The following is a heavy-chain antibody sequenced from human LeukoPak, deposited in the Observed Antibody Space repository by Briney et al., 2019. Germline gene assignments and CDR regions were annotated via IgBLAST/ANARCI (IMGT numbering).Heavy chain of an antibody. Sequence: SETLSLTCAVYGGSFSGYYWSWIRQPPGKGLEWIGSIYYSGSTYYNPSLKSRVTISVDTSKNQFSLKLSSVTAADTAVYYCARHPNYDILTGYYGVLDYWGQGTLVTVSS. V-gene: IGHV4-34*01. CDR1: GGSFSGYY. CDR3: ARHPNYDILTGYYGVLDY. D-gene: IGHD3-9*01. J-gene: IGHJ4*02. CDR2: IYYSGST.